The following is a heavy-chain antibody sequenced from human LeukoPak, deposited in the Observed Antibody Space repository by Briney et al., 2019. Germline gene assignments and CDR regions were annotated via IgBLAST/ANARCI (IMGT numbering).Heavy chain of an antibody. D-gene: IGHD1-7*01. Sequence: SETLSLTCAVYGGSFSGYYCSWIRQPPGKGLEWIGEINHSGSTNYNPSLKSRVTISVDTSKNQFSLKLSSVTAADTAVYYCARAITGTTGDNWFDPWGQGTLVTVSS. V-gene: IGHV4-34*01. CDR1: GGSFSGYY. CDR2: INHSGST. J-gene: IGHJ5*02. CDR3: ARAITGTTGDNWFDP.